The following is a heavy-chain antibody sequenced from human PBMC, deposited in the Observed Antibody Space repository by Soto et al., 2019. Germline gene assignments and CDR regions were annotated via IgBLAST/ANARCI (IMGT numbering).Heavy chain of an antibody. CDR2: IYYSGST. D-gene: IGHD6-13*01. V-gene: IGHV4-59*02. CDR3: AREVIDSSSWYGDMQYWFDP. CDR1: GGSVSSYY. J-gene: IGHJ5*02. Sequence: SETLSLTCTVRGGSVSSYYWTSIRQPPEKGLEWIGYIYYSGSTNYNPSLKSRVTISVDTSKNQFSLKLSSVTAADTAVYYCAREVIDSSSWYGDMQYWFDPWGQGTLVTVSS.